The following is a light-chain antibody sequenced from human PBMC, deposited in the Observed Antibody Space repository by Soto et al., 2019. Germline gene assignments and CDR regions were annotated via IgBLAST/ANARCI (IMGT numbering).Light chain of an antibody. Sequence: IVLTQSPATLSVSPGERATLSCRASQSVSSSYLAWYQQKPGQAPRLLIYGASSRASGIPDRFSGSGSGTDFTLTISRLEPEDFAVYYCQQYGSSPSITFGQGTRLEIK. CDR1: QSVSSSY. J-gene: IGKJ5*01. CDR3: QQYGSSPSIT. CDR2: GAS. V-gene: IGKV3-20*01.